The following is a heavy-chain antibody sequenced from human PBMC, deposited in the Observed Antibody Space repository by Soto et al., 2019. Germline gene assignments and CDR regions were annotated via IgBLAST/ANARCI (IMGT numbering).Heavy chain of an antibody. CDR2: IYYSGST. V-gene: IGHV4-31*03. D-gene: IGHD4-4*01. CDR1: GGSISSGGYY. J-gene: IGHJ5*02. Sequence: PSETLSLTCTLSGGSISSGGYYWSWIRQHPGKGLEWIGYIYYSGSTYYNPSLKSRVTISVDTSKNQFSLKLSSVTAADTAVYYCARFGPRNYVFSGKRGSNWFDPWGQGTLVTVSS. CDR3: ARFGPRNYVFSGKRGSNWFDP.